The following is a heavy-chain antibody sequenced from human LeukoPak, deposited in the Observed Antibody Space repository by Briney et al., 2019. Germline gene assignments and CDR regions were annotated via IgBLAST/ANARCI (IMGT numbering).Heavy chain of an antibody. CDR1: GGSISSSSVY. CDR3: ARRCVSLSCFLY. CDR2: IYYTGGA. D-gene: IGHD2-2*01. J-gene: IGHJ4*02. V-gene: IGHV4-39*01. Sequence: PSETLSLTCSVSGGSISSSSVYWGRIRQPPGKVLEWVGTIYYTGGAYYNPSLKSRVTMSVDTSKNQFSLKLSSVTAAHTAVYFCARRCVSLSCFLYWGQGTLVTVSS.